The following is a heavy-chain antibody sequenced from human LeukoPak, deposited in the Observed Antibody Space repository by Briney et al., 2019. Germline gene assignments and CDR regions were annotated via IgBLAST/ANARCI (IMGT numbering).Heavy chain of an antibody. Sequence: GGSLRLSCAASGFTFSDCYMSWIRQAPGKGLEWVSYISSSSTYTNYADSVKGRFTISRDNAKNSLYLQMNSLRAEDTAVYYCARRERGSTVTTLFYYFDYWGQGTLVTVSS. CDR3: ARRERGSTVTTLFYYFDY. D-gene: IGHD4-11*01. CDR1: GFTFSDCY. V-gene: IGHV3-11*06. CDR2: ISSSSTYT. J-gene: IGHJ4*02.